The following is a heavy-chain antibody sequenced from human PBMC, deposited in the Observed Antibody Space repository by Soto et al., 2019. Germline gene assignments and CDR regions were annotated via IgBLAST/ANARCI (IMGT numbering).Heavy chain of an antibody. CDR1: GFSLNTGGVT. D-gene: IGHD3-10*01. CDR3: AHSPAPRVYFQH. V-gene: IGHV2-5*02. J-gene: IGHJ1*01. Sequence: SGPTLVNPTQTLTLTCVFSGFSLNTGGVTVGWLRQPPGKALEWVALIYWDDGKRYSPSLKSRLTITKETSRNQVVLTMTNVDPEDTATYCCAHSPAPRVYFQHWGEGTLVTVSS. CDR2: IYWDDGK.